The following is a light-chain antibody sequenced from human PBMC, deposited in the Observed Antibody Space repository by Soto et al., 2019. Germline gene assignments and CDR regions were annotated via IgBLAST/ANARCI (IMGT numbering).Light chain of an antibody. CDR3: QQYRNWPTGT. CDR2: GAS. V-gene: IGKV3-15*01. J-gene: IGKJ1*01. Sequence: EIVLTQYPGNLSLSPGERATLSCRASQSVSNNYLAWYQQKPGQAPRLLIYGASTRATGIPARFSGSVSGTEFTLTISSLQSEDFAVYYGQQYRNWPTGTFGQGTKVDIK. CDR1: QSVSNN.